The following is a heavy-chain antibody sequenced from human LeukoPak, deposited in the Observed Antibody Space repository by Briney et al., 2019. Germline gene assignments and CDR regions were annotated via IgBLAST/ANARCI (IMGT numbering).Heavy chain of an antibody. CDR1: GASISGYY. V-gene: IGHV4-59*01. CDR3: ARGDGYNRY. Sequence: SETLSLTCTVSGASISGYYWSWIRQPPGKGLEWIGYIYYSGSTNYDPSLKSRVTISVDTSKNQFSLKLSSVTAADTAVYYCARGDGYNRYWGQGTLVTVSS. J-gene: IGHJ4*02. CDR2: IYYSGST. D-gene: IGHD5-24*01.